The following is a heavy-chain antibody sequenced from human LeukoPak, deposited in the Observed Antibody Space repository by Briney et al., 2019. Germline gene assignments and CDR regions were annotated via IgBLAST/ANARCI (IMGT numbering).Heavy chain of an antibody. CDR3: ATLNYVWGSYRD. CDR1: GDSISSGGQY. CDR2: IYYSGTT. V-gene: IGHV4-31*03. D-gene: IGHD3-16*02. Sequence: SETLSLTCNVSGDSISSGGQYWSWIRQLPGKGLEWIGYIYYSGTTYFNPSLKSRVSMSVDTSKSQFSLNLSSVTAADTAVYYCATLNYVWGSYRDWGQGTLVTVSS. J-gene: IGHJ4*02.